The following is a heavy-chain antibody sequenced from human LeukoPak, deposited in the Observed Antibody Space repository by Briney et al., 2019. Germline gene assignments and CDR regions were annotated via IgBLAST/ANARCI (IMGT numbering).Heavy chain of an antibody. CDR2: INPNSGGT. CDR3: AREDGRLLQNDY. V-gene: IGHV1-2*06. J-gene: IGHJ4*02. D-gene: IGHD1-26*01. Sequence: ASVKVSCKASGYTFTGYYMHWVRQAPGQGLEWMGRINPNSGGTNYAQKFRGRVTMTRDTSISTAYMELSRLRSDDTAVYYCAREDGRLLQNDYWGQGTLVTVSS. CDR1: GYTFTGYY.